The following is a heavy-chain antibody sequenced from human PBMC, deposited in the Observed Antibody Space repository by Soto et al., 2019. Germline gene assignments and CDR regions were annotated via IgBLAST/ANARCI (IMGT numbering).Heavy chain of an antibody. CDR3: ARVDIAVVPSTTFDY. Sequence: QLQLQESGPGLVKPSETLSLTCTVSGGSISSISYYWGWIRQPPGKGLEWIGSITYSGHTFYNPSLNSRVTMYVDTSRNQFSLRRSSVTAAETAVYYCARVDIAVVPSTTFDYWGQGTLVTVSS. V-gene: IGHV4-39*01. D-gene: IGHD2-2*01. CDR1: GGSISSISYY. CDR2: ITYSGHT. J-gene: IGHJ4*02.